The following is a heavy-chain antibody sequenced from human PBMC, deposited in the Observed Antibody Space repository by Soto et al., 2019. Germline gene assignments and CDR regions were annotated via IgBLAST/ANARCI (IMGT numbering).Heavy chain of an antibody. CDR2: IYHSGST. CDR1: GGSISTSNW. CDR3: AGLYVVRGVMDWFDP. Sequence: LEILSLSCAVSGGSISTSNWWSWVRQPPGKGLEWIGEIYHSGSTNYHPSLKSRITISVDKSKNQFSLKLSSVTAADTAVSYCAGLYVVRGVMDWFDPWGQGTLVTVSS. J-gene: IGHJ5*02. D-gene: IGHD3-10*01. V-gene: IGHV4-4*02.